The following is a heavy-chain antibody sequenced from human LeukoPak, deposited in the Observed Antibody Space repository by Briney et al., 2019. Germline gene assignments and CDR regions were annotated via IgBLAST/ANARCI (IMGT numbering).Heavy chain of an antibody. CDR1: GGSISSYY. CDR2: IYSSGST. CDR3: ARGVEGCSSTSCYEFDY. J-gene: IGHJ4*02. V-gene: IGHV4-4*07. D-gene: IGHD2-2*01. Sequence: SETLSLTCTVSGGSISSYYWSWIRQPAGKGLEWIGRIYSSGSTNYNPSLKSRVTISVDTSKNQFSLKLSSVTAADTAVYYCARGVEGCSSTSCYEFDYWGQGTLVTVSS.